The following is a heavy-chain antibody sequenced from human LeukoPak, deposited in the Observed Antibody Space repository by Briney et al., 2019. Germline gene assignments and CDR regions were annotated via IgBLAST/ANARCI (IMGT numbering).Heavy chain of an antibody. CDR3: ARGDNWKTGKTDY. D-gene: IGHD1-1*01. Sequence: GGSLRLSCAASGFTFSSYSMNWVRQAPGKGLEWVSSISSSSSYIYYADSVKGRFTISRDNAKNSLYLQMNSLRAEDTAVYYCARGDNWKTGKTDYWGQGTLVTVSS. CDR2: ISSSSSYI. CDR1: GFTFSSYS. V-gene: IGHV3-21*01. J-gene: IGHJ4*02.